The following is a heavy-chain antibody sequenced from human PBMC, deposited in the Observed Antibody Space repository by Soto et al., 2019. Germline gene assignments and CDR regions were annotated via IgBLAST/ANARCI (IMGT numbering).Heavy chain of an antibody. CDR2: VYWDDDK. CDR1: GFSLTTSGVG. J-gene: IGHJ5*02. CDR3: AHKGGFGYPES. V-gene: IGHV2-5*02. Sequence: QITLKESGPMLVKPTQALTLTCTCSGFSLTTSGVGVGWIRQPPGKALEWLALVYWDDDKRYSPSLTNRLTLSRETSTNQVVLTLTNVDPTDTGTYFCAHKGGFGYPESWGQGIMVTVSS. D-gene: IGHD5-18*01.